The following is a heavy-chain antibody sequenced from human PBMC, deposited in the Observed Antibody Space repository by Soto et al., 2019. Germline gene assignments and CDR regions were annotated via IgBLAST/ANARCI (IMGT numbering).Heavy chain of an antibody. CDR3: ARAQWELLEGYYYYGMDV. J-gene: IGHJ6*02. Sequence: SQTLSLTCAISGDSVSSNSAAWNWIRQSPSRGLEWLGRTYYRSKWYNDYAVSVKSRITINPDTSKNQFSLQLNSVTPEDTAVYYCARAQWELLEGYYYYGMDVWGQGTTVTVSS. CDR2: TYYRSKWYN. V-gene: IGHV6-1*01. D-gene: IGHD1-26*01. CDR1: GDSVSSNSAA.